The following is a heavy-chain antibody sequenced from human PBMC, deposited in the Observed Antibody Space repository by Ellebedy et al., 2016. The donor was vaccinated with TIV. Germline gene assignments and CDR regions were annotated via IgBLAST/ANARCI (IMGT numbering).Heavy chain of an antibody. CDR3: ASGIGPASHFDY. Sequence: GESLKISCAASGFTFSNYYMSWVRQAPGKGLEWVANINQYGTDKYYLESVKGRFTISRDNGKNSLYLQMNSLSAGDTAVYYCASGIGPASHFDYWGQGTLVSVSS. CDR2: INQYGTDK. J-gene: IGHJ4*02. CDR1: GFTFSNYY. D-gene: IGHD1-26*01. V-gene: IGHV3-7*01.